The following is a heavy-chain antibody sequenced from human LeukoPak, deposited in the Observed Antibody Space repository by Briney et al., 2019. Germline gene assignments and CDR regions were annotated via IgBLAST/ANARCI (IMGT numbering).Heavy chain of an antibody. CDR1: GGSFSGYY. CDR3: ARAPPRIMITFGGVIAASHYFDY. Sequence: SSETLSLTCAVYGGSFSGYYWSWIRQPPGKGLEWIGEINHSGSTNYNPSLKSRVTISVDTSKNQFSLKLSSVTAADTAVYYCARAPPRIMITFGGVIAASHYFDYWGQGTLVTVSS. J-gene: IGHJ4*02. CDR2: INHSGST. D-gene: IGHD3-16*02. V-gene: IGHV4-34*01.